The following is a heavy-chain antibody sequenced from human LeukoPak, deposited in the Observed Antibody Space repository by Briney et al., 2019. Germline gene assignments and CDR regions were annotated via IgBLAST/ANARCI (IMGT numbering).Heavy chain of an antibody. Sequence: SETLSLTCGVHGGSFSDYYWSWIRQPPGKGLEWIGKINHSGSTNYNPSLESRVTISVDTSKNQFSLKMYSVTAADTAVYYCARTVISNNWFDPWGQGTLVTVSS. CDR1: GGSFSDYY. CDR3: ARTVISNNWFDP. J-gene: IGHJ5*02. CDR2: INHSGST. V-gene: IGHV4-34*01. D-gene: IGHD2-21*01.